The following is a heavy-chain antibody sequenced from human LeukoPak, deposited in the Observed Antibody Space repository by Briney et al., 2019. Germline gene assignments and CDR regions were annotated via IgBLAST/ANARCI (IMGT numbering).Heavy chain of an antibody. CDR1: GFTFSSSW. CDR3: ASSWNWGYNWFDP. Sequence: PGGSLRLSCAASGFTFSSSWMSWARQAPGKGLEWVANIKQDGSEKYYVDSVKGRFTISRDNAKNSLYLQMNSLRAEDTAVYYCASSWNWGYNWFDPWGQGTLVTVSS. J-gene: IGHJ5*02. D-gene: IGHD1-7*01. V-gene: IGHV3-7*01. CDR2: IKQDGSEK.